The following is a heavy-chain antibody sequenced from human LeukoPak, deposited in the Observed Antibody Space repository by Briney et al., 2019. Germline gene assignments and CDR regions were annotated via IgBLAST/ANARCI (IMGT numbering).Heavy chain of an antibody. V-gene: IGHV1-18*04. D-gene: IGHD6-19*01. CDR3: ARHSGSGWQALGY. CDR2: TSYNGNT. CDR1: GYTFSNYG. Sequence: ASVKVSFKASGYTFSNYGISWVRQAPGLGLEWMGWTSYNGNTNYAQKFQGRVTMTTDTSTTTAYMELRSLESDDTAVYYCARHSGSGWQALGYWGQGTLVTVSS. J-gene: IGHJ4*02.